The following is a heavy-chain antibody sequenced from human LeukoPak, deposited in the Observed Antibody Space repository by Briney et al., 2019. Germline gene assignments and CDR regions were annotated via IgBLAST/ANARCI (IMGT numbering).Heavy chain of an antibody. D-gene: IGHD3-3*01. Sequence: SETLSLTCAVYGGSFSGYYWSWICQPPGKGLEWIGEINHSGSTNYNPSLKSRVTISVDTSKNQFSLKLSSVTAADTAVYYCARRSGYSYFQHWGQGTLVTVSS. CDR1: GGSFSGYY. CDR2: INHSGST. CDR3: ARRSGYSYFQH. J-gene: IGHJ1*01. V-gene: IGHV4-34*01.